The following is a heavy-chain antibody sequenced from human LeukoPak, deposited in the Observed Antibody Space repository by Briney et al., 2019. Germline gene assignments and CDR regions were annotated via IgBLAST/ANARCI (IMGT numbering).Heavy chain of an antibody. D-gene: IGHD6-13*01. Sequence: SSETLSLTCTVSGGSISSSSYYWGWIRQPPGKGLEWIGSIYYSGSTYYNPSLKGRVTISVDTSKNQFSLKLSSVTAADTAVYYCASQSLYSSSWYGLNWFDPWGQGTLVTVSS. J-gene: IGHJ5*02. CDR3: ASQSLYSSSWYGLNWFDP. CDR1: GGSISSSSYY. V-gene: IGHV4-39*01. CDR2: IYYSGST.